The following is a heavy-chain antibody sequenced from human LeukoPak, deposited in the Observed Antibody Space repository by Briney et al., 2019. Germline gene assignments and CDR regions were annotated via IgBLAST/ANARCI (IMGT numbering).Heavy chain of an antibody. Sequence: ASVKVSCKASGCTFTSYGISWVRQAPGQGLEWMGWISAYNGNTNYAQKLQGRVTMTTDTSTSTAYMELRSLRSDDTAVYYCARDRWSSTSRRFDYYGMDVWGQGTTVTVSS. CDR3: ARDRWSSTSRRFDYYGMDV. D-gene: IGHD2-2*01. CDR2: ISAYNGNT. V-gene: IGHV1-18*01. J-gene: IGHJ6*02. CDR1: GCTFTSYG.